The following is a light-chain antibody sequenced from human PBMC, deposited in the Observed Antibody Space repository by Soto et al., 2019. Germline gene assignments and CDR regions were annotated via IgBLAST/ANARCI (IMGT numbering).Light chain of an antibody. CDR2: ANS. Sequence: QAVVTQPPSVSGAPGQRVTISCSGGSSNLAAGYDVHWYQQLPGAAPKLLIYANSNRPSGVPDRFSGSKSGTSASLAITGLQAEDEADYYCQSYDSSLSAYVFGTGTKLTV. CDR1: SSNLAAGYD. V-gene: IGLV1-40*01. J-gene: IGLJ1*01. CDR3: QSYDSSLSAYV.